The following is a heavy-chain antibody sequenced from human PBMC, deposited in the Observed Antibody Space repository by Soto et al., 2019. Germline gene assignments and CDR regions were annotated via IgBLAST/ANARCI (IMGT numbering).Heavy chain of an antibody. D-gene: IGHD3-3*01. CDR3: ARGGITIFGVVQKDAFDI. V-gene: IGHV1-8*02. Sequence: ASVKVSWKASGGTFSSYTISWVRQAPGQGLEWMGWMNPNSGNTGYAQKFQGRVTMTRNTSISTAYMELSSLRSEDTAVYYCARGGITIFGVVQKDAFDIWGQGTMVTV. CDR2: MNPNSGNT. J-gene: IGHJ3*02. CDR1: GGTFSSYT.